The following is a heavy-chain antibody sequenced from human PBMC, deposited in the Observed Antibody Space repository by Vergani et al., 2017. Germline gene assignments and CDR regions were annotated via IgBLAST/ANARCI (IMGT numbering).Heavy chain of an antibody. J-gene: IGHJ6*02. Sequence: QVQLQQWGAGLLKPSETLSLTCAVYGGSFSGYYWSWIRQPPGKGLEWIGEINHSGSTNYNPSLKSRGTISVDTSKNQFSLKLSSVTAADTAVYYCARGQRKITMVRGLYYYYYYGMDVWGQGP. D-gene: IGHD3-10*01. CDR3: ARGQRKITMVRGLYYYYYYGMDV. CDR1: GGSFSGYY. CDR2: INHSGST. V-gene: IGHV4-34*01.